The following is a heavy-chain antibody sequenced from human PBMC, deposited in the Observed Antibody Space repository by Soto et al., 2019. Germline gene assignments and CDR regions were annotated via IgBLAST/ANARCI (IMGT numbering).Heavy chain of an antibody. Sequence: ASVKVSCKASGSTLTSYGISWVRQAPGQGLEWMGWISAYNGNTNYAQKLQGRVTMTTDTSTSTAYMELRSLRSDDTAVYYCARDSYSSSWYPFSYWGQGTLVTVSS. D-gene: IGHD6-13*01. V-gene: IGHV1-18*01. CDR1: GSTLTSYG. CDR3: ARDSYSSSWYPFSY. J-gene: IGHJ4*02. CDR2: ISAYNGNT.